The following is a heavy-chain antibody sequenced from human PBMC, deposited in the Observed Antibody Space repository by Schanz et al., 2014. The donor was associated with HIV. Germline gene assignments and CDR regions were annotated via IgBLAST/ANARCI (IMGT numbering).Heavy chain of an antibody. J-gene: IGHJ4*02. CDR1: GYTFTNYG. CDR2: ISGYIGNT. CDR3: ARGYCSGGTCYSGDY. V-gene: IGHV1-18*01. Sequence: QVQLVQSEAEVKKPGASVKVSCKTSGYTFTNYGINWVRQAPGQGLEWMGWISGYIGNTNYAQNLQGRVTMTADTFTSTAYMELRSLTSDDTAVYYCARGYCSGGTCYSGDYWGQGTLVTVSS. D-gene: IGHD2-15*01.